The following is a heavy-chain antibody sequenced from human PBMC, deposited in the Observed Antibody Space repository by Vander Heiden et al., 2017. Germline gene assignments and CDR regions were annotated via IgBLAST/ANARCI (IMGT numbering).Heavy chain of an antibody. D-gene: IGHD5-12*01. CDR1: GGSISSSSYY. Sequence: QLQLQESGPGLVKPSETLSLTCTVSGGSISSSSYYWGWIRQPPRKGLEWIGSIYYSGSTYYNPSLKSRVTISVDTSKNQCSLKLSSVTAADTAVYYCARPRDGYTPTAFDIWGQGTMVTVSS. J-gene: IGHJ3*02. CDR2: IYYSGST. V-gene: IGHV4-39*01. CDR3: ARPRDGYTPTAFDI.